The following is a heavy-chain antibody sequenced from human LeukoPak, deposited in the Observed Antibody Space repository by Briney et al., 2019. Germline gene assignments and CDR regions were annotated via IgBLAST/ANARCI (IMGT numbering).Heavy chain of an antibody. V-gene: IGHV1-46*01. CDR3: AREGYCNGGRCYSGRNFDL. D-gene: IGHD2-15*01. Sequence: ASVKVSCKASGYTFTTYYMHWVRQAPGQGLEWMGIISPSGGSTSYAQKFQGRVTMARDTSASTLYMELSSLRSEDTAVYYCAREGYCNGGRCYSGRNFDLWGRATLVTVSS. CDR1: GYTFTTYY. CDR2: ISPSGGST. J-gene: IGHJ2*01.